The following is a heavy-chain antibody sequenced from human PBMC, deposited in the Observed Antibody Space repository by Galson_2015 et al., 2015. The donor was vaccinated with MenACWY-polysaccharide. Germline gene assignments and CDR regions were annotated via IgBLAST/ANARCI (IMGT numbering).Heavy chain of an antibody. Sequence: SETLSLTCAVSGGSISSSSRWSWVRQPPGKGLEWIGEIYHSGSTNYNPSLKSRVTISVDKSENQFSLKLSSVTAADAAVYYCARGSSKKYYDFWSGYSLDVWGQGTTVTVSS. CDR2: IYHSGST. D-gene: IGHD3-3*01. V-gene: IGHV4-4*02. J-gene: IGHJ6*02. CDR1: GGSISSSSR. CDR3: ARGSSKKYYDFWSGYSLDV.